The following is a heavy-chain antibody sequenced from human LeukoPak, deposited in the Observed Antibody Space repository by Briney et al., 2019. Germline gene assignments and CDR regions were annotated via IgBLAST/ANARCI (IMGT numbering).Heavy chain of an antibody. J-gene: IGHJ6*02. CDR3: AREASGYDLRYYYGMDV. Sequence: GGSLRLSCAASGSTFSSYDMHWVRQATGKGLEWVSAIGTAGDTYYPGSVKGRFTISRENAKNSLYLQMNSLRAGDTAVYYCAREASGYDLRYYYGMDVWGQGTTVTVSS. CDR2: IGTAGDT. D-gene: IGHD5-12*01. V-gene: IGHV3-13*01. CDR1: GSTFSSYD.